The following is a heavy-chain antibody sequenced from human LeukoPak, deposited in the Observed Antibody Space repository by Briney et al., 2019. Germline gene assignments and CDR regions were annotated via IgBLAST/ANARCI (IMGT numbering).Heavy chain of an antibody. CDR2: LIPILGIA. D-gene: IGHD3-10*01. CDR3: ARTPFRFGESSYYFDY. J-gene: IGHJ4*02. V-gene: IGHV1-69*04. Sequence: SVKVSCKASGGTFSSYAISWVRQAPGQGLEWMGRLIPILGIANYAQKFQGRVTITADKSTSTAYMELSSLRSEDTAVYYCARTPFRFGESSYYFDYWGQGTLVTVSS. CDR1: GGTFSSYA.